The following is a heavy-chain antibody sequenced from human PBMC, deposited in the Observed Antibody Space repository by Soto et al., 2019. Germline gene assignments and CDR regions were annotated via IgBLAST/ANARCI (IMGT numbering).Heavy chain of an antibody. CDR3: AAELGFGKLSVV. V-gene: IGHV1-69*01. CDR1: GDTFKNCV. D-gene: IGHD3-10*01. CDR2: IIPLFGTT. J-gene: IGHJ6*02. Sequence: VQVVQSGVEVRRPWSSVKVSCKASGDTFKNCVISCVRQAPGQGLEWMGGIIPLFGTTDFAQRFQGRLTITTDESTTKADMELSRLRSEDTATYYCAAELGFGKLSVVWGQGTTVIVSS.